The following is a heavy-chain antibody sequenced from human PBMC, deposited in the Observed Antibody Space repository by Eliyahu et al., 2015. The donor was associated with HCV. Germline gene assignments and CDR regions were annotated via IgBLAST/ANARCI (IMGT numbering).Heavy chain of an antibody. V-gene: IGHV3-23*01. J-gene: IGHJ6*02. Sequence: EVQLLESGGGLVQPGGSLRLTXAASGFTFRSYAMSWVRQAPGKGLGWVSSVSGNGGSTXYAXSVKGRLTISRDNSKNTLFLQMNSLRAEDTAVYYCAKDTSSSWFMGVHVWGQGTTVAVSS. CDR3: AKDTSSSWFMGVHV. CDR2: VSGNGGST. D-gene: IGHD6-13*01. CDR1: GFTFRSYA.